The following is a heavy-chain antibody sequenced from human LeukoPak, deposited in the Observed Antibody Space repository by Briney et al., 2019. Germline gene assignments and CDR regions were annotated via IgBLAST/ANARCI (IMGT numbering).Heavy chain of an antibody. CDR3: ARDGWIDY. V-gene: IGHV3-21*01. Sequence: GGSLRLSCAASGFTFSSYSMNWVRQAPGKGLEWVSSIIISSSYIYYADSVKGRFIISRDNAKNSLYLQMNSLRAEDTAVYYCARDGWIDYWGQGTMVTVSS. J-gene: IGHJ3*01. CDR2: IIISSSYI. D-gene: IGHD3-9*01. CDR1: GFTFSSYS.